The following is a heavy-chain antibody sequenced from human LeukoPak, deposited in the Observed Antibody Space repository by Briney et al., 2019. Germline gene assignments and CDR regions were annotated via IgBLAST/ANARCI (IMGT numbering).Heavy chain of an antibody. Sequence: PSETLSLTCSVSGDSITSGAYYWAWLRQPPGKGLEWIGSVYYSGSIKYNPSLKGRVSISRDMSKNQFSLNLNSVNATDTAVYYCARRDDAAWFDPWGQGTLVTVSS. CDR3: ARRDDAAWFDP. D-gene: IGHD3-3*01. CDR2: VYYSGSI. CDR1: GDSITSGAYY. J-gene: IGHJ5*02. V-gene: IGHV4-39*07.